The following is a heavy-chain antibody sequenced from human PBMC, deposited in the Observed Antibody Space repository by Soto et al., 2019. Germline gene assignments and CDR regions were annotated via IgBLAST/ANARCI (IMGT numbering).Heavy chain of an antibody. D-gene: IGHD2-2*02. J-gene: IGHJ6*02. Sequence: AFMKVSRKAAGFRFSKSPIQWVRQGRGQSLEWIGWIVADTRKTNYGQMLQGRVTITRDMSTSTAYMELSSLRSEDTAMYYWAADLTGLGIYTMDVWGQGNKVTVYS. CDR3: AADLTGLGIYTMDV. CDR1: GFRFSKSP. V-gene: IGHV1-58*02. CDR2: IVADTRKT.